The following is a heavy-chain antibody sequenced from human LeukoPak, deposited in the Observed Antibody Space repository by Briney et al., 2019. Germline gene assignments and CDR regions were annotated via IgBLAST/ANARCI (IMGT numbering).Heavy chain of an antibody. D-gene: IGHD3-3*01. V-gene: IGHV3-11*04. CDR2: ISSSGSTI. J-gene: IGHJ5*02. CDR3: AGTYDFWSGYLGNWFDP. Sequence: PGGSLRLSCAASGFTFSDYYMSWIRQAPGKGLEWVSYISSSGSTIYYADSVKGRFTISRDNAKNSLYLQMNSLRGEDTAVYYCAGTYDFWSGYLGNWFDPWGQGTLVTVSS. CDR1: GFTFSDYY.